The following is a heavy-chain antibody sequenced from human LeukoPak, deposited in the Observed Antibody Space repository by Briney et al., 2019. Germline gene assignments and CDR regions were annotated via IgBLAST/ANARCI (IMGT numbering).Heavy chain of an antibody. CDR3: AREVGYCSSTSCRGYYFDY. CDR2: ISAYNGNT. V-gene: IGHV1-18*01. J-gene: IGHJ4*02. Sequence: ASVKVSCKASGYTFTSYGISWVRQAPGQGLEWMGWISAYNGNTNYAQKLQGRVTMTTDTSTSTACMELRSLRSDDTAVYYCAREVGYCSSTSCRGYYFDYWGQGTLVTVSS. CDR1: GYTFTSYG. D-gene: IGHD2-2*01.